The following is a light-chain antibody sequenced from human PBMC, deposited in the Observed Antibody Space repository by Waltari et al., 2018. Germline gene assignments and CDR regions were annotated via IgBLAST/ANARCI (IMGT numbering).Light chain of an antibody. CDR1: QSLLHSNGYNY. Sequence: IVMTQSPLSLPVTPGEPASISCRSSQSLLHSNGYNYLDWYLQKPGQSPQLLIYLGSNRASGVPDRFSGSGSGTDFTLKISRVEAEDVGVYYCVQAREAWTFGQGTKVEIK. CDR3: VQAREAWT. V-gene: IGKV2-28*01. CDR2: LGS. J-gene: IGKJ1*01.